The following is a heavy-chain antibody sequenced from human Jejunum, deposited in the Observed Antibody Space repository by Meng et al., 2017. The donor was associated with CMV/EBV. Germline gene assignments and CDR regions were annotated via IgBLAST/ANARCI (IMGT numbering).Heavy chain of an antibody. CDR1: GFHFSSYE. J-gene: IGHJ4*02. Sequence: SCEASGFHFSSYEMTWVRQAPGKGLEWVSYISSGSAIIYYADSVKGRFTISRDNAKSSLYLQMNSLRAEDTALYYCARAGWAAIGYWGQGTVVTVSS. V-gene: IGHV3-48*03. D-gene: IGHD2-2*01. CDR2: ISSGSAII. CDR3: ARAGWAAIGY.